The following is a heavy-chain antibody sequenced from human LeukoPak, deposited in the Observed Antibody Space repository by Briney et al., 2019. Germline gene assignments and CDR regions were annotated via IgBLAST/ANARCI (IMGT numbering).Heavy chain of an antibody. CDR2: IYYSGST. CDR1: GGSISSYY. J-gene: IGHJ4*02. Sequence: SETLSLTCTVSGGSISSYYWSWIRQPPGKGLEWIGYIYYSGSTNYNPSLKSRVTISVDTSKNQFSLKLSSVTAADTAVYYCARGATTVTTSDYFDYWGQGTLVTVSS. D-gene: IGHD4-11*01. CDR3: ARGATTVTTSDYFDY. V-gene: IGHV4-59*08.